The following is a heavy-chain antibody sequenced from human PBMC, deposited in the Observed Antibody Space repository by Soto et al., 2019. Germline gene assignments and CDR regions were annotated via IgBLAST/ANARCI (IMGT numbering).Heavy chain of an antibody. J-gene: IGHJ4*02. V-gene: IGHV4-39*02. CDR2: IYYSGST. CDR3: ARDNHGDDYFDY. D-gene: IGHD4-17*01. CDR1: GGSVSSSSCY. Sequence: SSETLSLTCTVSGGSVSSSSCYWGWIRQPPGKGLEWIGYIYYSGSTYYNPSLKSRVTISVDTSKNQFSLKLSSVTAADTAVYYCARDNHGDDYFDYWGQGTLVTVSS.